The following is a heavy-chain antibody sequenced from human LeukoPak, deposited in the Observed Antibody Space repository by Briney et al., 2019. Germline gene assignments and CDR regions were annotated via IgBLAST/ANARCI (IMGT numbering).Heavy chain of an antibody. CDR2: INPSGGST. D-gene: IGHD5-24*01. J-gene: IGHJ5*02. Sequence: ASVKVSCKASGYTFTSYYMHWVRQAPGQGLEWMGIINPSGGSTSYAQKFQGRVTMTRDMSTSTVYMELSSLRSEDTAVYYCARNDGPLAGWFDPWGQGTLVTVSS. CDR3: ARNDGPLAGWFDP. V-gene: IGHV1-46*01. CDR1: GYTFTSYY.